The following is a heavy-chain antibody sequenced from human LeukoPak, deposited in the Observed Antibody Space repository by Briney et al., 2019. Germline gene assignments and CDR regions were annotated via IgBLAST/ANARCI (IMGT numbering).Heavy chain of an antibody. CDR3: AKDTHGGLNLYWSFDL. CDR1: GFTFSDYY. Sequence: KPGGSLRLSCAASGFTFSDYYMSWIRQAPGKGLEWVSYISSSGSTIYCADSVKGRFTISRDNAENSLYLHMNSLRAEDSAVYYCAKDTHGGLNLYWSFDLWGRGTLVTVSS. V-gene: IGHV3-11*04. D-gene: IGHD4-23*01. J-gene: IGHJ2*01. CDR2: ISSSGSTI.